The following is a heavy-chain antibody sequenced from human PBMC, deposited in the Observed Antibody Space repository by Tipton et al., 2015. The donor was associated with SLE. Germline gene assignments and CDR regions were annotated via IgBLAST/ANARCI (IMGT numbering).Heavy chain of an antibody. CDR2: SSGSA. D-gene: IGHD3-16*01. Sequence: TLSLTCTVSGASVRSSFHQWSWIRQPAGEGLEWIGHSSGSATYNPSLKSRVTISVDTSKNQFSLKMTSVTAADTAVYYCARDHYGSLDYWGQGMLVTVSS. CDR1: GASVRSSFHQ. J-gene: IGHJ4*02. V-gene: IGHV4-61*02. CDR3: ARDHYGSLDY.